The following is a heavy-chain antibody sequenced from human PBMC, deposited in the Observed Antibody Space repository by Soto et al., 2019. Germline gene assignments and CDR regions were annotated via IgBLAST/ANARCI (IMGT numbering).Heavy chain of an antibody. J-gene: IGHJ5*02. V-gene: IGHV3-15*07. CDR2: IKSKTDGGTT. CDR1: GFTFSNAW. CDR3: TTVYYDILTGYSNWFDP. D-gene: IGHD3-9*01. Sequence: GGSLRLSCAASGFTFSNAWMNWVRQAPGKGLEWVGRIKSKTDGGTTDYAAPVKGRFTISRDDSKNTLYLQMNSLKTEDTAVYYCTTVYYDILTGYSNWFDPWGQGTLVTVSS.